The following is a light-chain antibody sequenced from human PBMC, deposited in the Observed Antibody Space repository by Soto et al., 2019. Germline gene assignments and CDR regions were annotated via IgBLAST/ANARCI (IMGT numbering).Light chain of an antibody. CDR2: GAS. J-gene: IGKJ5*01. Sequence: ETVLTQSPGTLSLSPGERVTISCRTSQSVSSIYLAWYQQKPGQAPRLLMYGASNRASGIPDRFSGSGSGTDFTLTISRLEPEDFAVYYCQQYGGSSLIIFGQGTRLEIK. CDR3: QQYGGSSLII. CDR1: QSVSSIY. V-gene: IGKV3-20*01.